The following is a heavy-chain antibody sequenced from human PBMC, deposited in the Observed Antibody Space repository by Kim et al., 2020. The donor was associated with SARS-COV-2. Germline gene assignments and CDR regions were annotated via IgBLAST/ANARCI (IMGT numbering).Heavy chain of an antibody. J-gene: IGHJ4*02. V-gene: IGHV3-30*04. Sequence: GGSLRLSCAASGFTFSSYAMHWVRQAPGKGLEWVAVISYDGSNKYYADSVKGRFTISRDNSKNTLYLQMNSLRAEDTAVYYCARDLGHLVRYFDWSTKRNPDYWGQGTLVTVSS. D-gene: IGHD3-9*01. CDR1: GFTFSSYA. CDR3: ARDLGHLVRYFDWSTKRNPDY. CDR2: ISYDGSNK.